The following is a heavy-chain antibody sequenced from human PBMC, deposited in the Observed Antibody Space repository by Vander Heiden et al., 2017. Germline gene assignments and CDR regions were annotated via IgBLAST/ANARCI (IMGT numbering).Heavy chain of an antibody. V-gene: IGHV6-1*01. J-gene: IGHJ6*02. CDR3: ARVVVVVPAAISGRYYYGMDV. Sequence: QVQLQQSGPGLVKPSQTLSLTCAISGDSVSSNSAAWKSIRQSPSRGLEWLGRTYYRSKWYNDYAVSVKSRITINPDTSKNQFSLQLNSVTPEDTAVYYCARVVVVVPAAISGRYYYGMDVWGQGTTVTVSS. CDR2: TYYRSKWYN. CDR1: GDSVSSNSAA. D-gene: IGHD2-2*02.